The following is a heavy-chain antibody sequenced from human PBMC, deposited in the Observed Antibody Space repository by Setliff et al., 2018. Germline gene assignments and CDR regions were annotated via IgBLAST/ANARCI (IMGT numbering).Heavy chain of an antibody. V-gene: IGHV4-59*08. CDR2: IYYSGAT. J-gene: IGHJ4*02. D-gene: IGHD1-26*01. Sequence: SETLSLTCNVSGGSISSYYWTWIRQPPGKGLEWIGFIYYSGATTYNPSLKSRVTVSADRSRNQFSLNLNSVTAADTAIYYCVRGLNSESWTFRYWSQGILVTVSS. CDR3: VRGLNSESWTFRY. CDR1: GGSISSYY.